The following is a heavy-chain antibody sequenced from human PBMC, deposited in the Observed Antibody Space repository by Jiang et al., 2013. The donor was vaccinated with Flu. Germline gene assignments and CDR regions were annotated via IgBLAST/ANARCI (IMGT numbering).Heavy chain of an antibody. Sequence: VFGDSISDSYWSWIRQPPGKGLEWIGYVYYTGSTTYKPSLRSRVTISVDTSKKHFSLNLSSVTAADAAVYYCARTTYDYYFDSWGQGTLVTVSS. J-gene: IGHJ4*02. D-gene: IGHD3-3*01. CDR2: VYYTGST. CDR3: ARTTYDYYFDS. CDR1: GDSISDSY. V-gene: IGHV4-59*01.